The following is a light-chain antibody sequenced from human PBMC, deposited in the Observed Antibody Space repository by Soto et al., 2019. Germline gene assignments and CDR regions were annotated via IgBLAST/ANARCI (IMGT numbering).Light chain of an antibody. CDR1: QSITTS. CDR3: QQYNDYWT. Sequence: DIPMTQSPSPLSASVGDRVVITCRASQSITTSLAWYQQKPGKAPKLLIYDASSLESGVPSRFSGSGSGTVSTLTISSLQPDDFATYYCQQYNDYWTFGQGTKVDI. CDR2: DAS. V-gene: IGKV1-5*01. J-gene: IGKJ1*01.